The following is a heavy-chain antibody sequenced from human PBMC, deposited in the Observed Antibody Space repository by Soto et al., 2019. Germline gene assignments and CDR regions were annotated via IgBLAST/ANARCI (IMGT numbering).Heavy chain of an antibody. Sequence: PSETLSLTCAVSGGSISSSNWWSWVRQPPGKGLEWIGEIYHSGSTNYNPSLKSRVTISVDKSKNQFSLKLSSVTAADTAVYYCARALEYSYGLGTNWFDPWGQGTLVTVSS. CDR2: IYHSGST. CDR3: ARALEYSYGLGTNWFDP. J-gene: IGHJ5*02. V-gene: IGHV4-4*02. D-gene: IGHD3-10*01. CDR1: GGSISSSNW.